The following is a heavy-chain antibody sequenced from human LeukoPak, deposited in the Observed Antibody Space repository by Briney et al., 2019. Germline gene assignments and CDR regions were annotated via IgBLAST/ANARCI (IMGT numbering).Heavy chain of an antibody. CDR3: ARIGYDILTGYYTPRGAFDI. V-gene: IGHV3-7*01. CDR1: GFTFSSYW. J-gene: IGHJ3*02. CDR2: IKQDGSEK. D-gene: IGHD3-9*01. Sequence: PGGSLRLSCAASGFTFSSYWMSWVRKAPGKGLEWVANIKQDGSEKYYVDSVKGRFTISRDNAKNSLYLQMNSLRAEDTAVYYCARIGYDILTGYYTPRGAFDIWGQGTMVTVSS.